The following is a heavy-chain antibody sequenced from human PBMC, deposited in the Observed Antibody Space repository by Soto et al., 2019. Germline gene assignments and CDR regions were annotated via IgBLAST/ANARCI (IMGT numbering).Heavy chain of an antibody. CDR2: ISYDGSKK. V-gene: IGHV3-30*18. Sequence: QVQLVESGGGVVQPGRSLRLSCAASGFTFSSFGMHWVRQVPGKGLEWVALISYDGSKKYYADSVKGRFTISRDKSKNTLYLQMNSLRVEDTAVYYCAKDRGWSSADLDYWAQGTLVTVSS. CDR3: AKDRGWSSADLDY. D-gene: IGHD6-19*01. CDR1: GFTFSSFG. J-gene: IGHJ4*02.